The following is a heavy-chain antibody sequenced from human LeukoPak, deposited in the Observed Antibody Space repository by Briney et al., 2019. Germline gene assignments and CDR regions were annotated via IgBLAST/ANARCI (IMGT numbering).Heavy chain of an antibody. D-gene: IGHD6-13*01. Sequence: SETLSLTCTVSGGSISSSSYYWGWIRQPPGKGLEWIGSIYYSGSTYYNPSLKSRVTISVDTSKNQFSLKLSSVTAADTAVYYCALIAAAGMGAFDIWGQGTMVTVSS. J-gene: IGHJ3*02. V-gene: IGHV4-39*07. CDR1: GGSISSSSYY. CDR2: IYYSGST. CDR3: ALIAAAGMGAFDI.